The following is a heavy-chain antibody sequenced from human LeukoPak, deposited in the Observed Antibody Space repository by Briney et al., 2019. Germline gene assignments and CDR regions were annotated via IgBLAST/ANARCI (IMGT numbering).Heavy chain of an antibody. Sequence: PGGSLRLSCAASGYTFSIYAMSWVSQAPGKGLEWVSALSGSGGSTYYAEFVKGRFTIYRDNPKNTRYLQMDSLRVEDTAVYYWGRDGFVGAPDYWGQGTLVTVSS. CDR2: LSGSGGST. CDR3: GRDGFVGAPDY. J-gene: IGHJ4*02. D-gene: IGHD2-2*01. V-gene: IGHV3-23*01. CDR1: GYTFSIYA.